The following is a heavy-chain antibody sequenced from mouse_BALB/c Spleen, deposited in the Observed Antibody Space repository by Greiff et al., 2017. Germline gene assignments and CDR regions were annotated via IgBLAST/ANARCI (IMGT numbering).Heavy chain of an antibody. D-gene: IGHD1-1*01. J-gene: IGHJ1*01. CDR3: ARHGSSYWYFDV. Sequence: EVQLVESGGGLVQPGGSLNLSCAASGFDFSRYWMSWARQAPGKGQEWIGEINPGSSTINYTPSLKDKFIISRDNAKNTLYLQMSKVRSEDTALYYCARHGSSYWYFDVWGAGTTVTVSS. V-gene: IGHV4-2*02. CDR2: INPGSSTI. CDR1: GFDFSRYW.